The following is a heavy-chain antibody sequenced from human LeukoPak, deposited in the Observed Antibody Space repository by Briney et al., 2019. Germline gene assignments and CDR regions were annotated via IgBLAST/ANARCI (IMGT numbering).Heavy chain of an antibody. D-gene: IGHD2-2*01. CDR1: GGSFSGYY. CDR2: INHSGST. Sequence: PSETLSLTCAVYGGSFSGYYWSWIRQPPGKGLEWIGEINHSGSTNYNPSLKSRVTISVDTSKNQFSLKLSSVTAADTAVYYCGRGVYSSSTSCYFEKRCYYYGMDVWGQGTTVTVSS. V-gene: IGHV4-34*01. CDR3: GRGVYSSSTSCYFEKRCYYYGMDV. J-gene: IGHJ6*02.